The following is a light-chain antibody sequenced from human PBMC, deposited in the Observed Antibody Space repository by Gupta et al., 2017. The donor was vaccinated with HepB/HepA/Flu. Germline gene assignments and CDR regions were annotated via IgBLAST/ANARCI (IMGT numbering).Light chain of an antibody. J-gene: IGKJ4*01. Sequence: IAFTQSPATLSLSPGERATLSCRASQSVSSYLAWYQQKPGQAPRLLIYDASNRATGIPARFSGSGSGTDFTLTISSLEPEDFAVYYCQQRSNWLTFGGGTKVEIK. V-gene: IGKV3-11*01. CDR2: DAS. CDR3: QQRSNWLT. CDR1: QSVSSY.